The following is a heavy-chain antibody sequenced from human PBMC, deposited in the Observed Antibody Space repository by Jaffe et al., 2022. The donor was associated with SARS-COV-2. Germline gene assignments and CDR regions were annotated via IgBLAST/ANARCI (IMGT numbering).Heavy chain of an antibody. CDR2: IWYDGSNK. CDR1: GFTFSSYG. CDR3: ARDRGRLSDYYYGMDV. V-gene: IGHV3-33*01. D-gene: IGHD3-16*02. Sequence: QVQLVESGGGVVQPGRSLRLSCAASGFTFSSYGMHWVRQAPGKGLEWVAVIWYDGSNKYYADSVKGRFTISRDNSKNTLYLQMNSLRAEDTAVYYCARDRGRLSDYYYGMDVWGQGTTVTVSS. J-gene: IGHJ6*02.